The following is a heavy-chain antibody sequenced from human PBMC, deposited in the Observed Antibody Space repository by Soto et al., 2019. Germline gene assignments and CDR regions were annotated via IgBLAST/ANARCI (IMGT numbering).Heavy chain of an antibody. D-gene: IGHD4-17*01. CDR3: ARSHYGGTYTAFDY. J-gene: IGHJ4*02. CDR1: GGSISSYY. V-gene: IGHV4-59*01. Sequence: PSETLSLTCTVSGGSISSYYWSWIRQPPGKGLEWIGYIYYSGSTNYNPSLKSRVTIPVDTSKNQFSLKLSSVTAADTAVYYCARSHYGGTYTAFDYWGQGTLVTVSS. CDR2: IYYSGST.